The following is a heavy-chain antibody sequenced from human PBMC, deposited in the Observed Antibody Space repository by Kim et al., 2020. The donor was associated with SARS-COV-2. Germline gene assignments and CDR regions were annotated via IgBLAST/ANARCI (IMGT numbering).Heavy chain of an antibody. CDR2: ISYDGSNK. Sequence: GGSLRLSCAASGFTFSSYAMHWVRQAPGKGLEWVAVISYDGSNKYYADSVKGRFTISRDNSKNTLYLQMNSLRAEDTAVYYCARDSPIYGYGYFDYWGQGTLVTVSS. D-gene: IGHD5-18*01. J-gene: IGHJ4*02. CDR3: ARDSPIYGYGYFDY. CDR1: GFTFSSYA. V-gene: IGHV3-30*04.